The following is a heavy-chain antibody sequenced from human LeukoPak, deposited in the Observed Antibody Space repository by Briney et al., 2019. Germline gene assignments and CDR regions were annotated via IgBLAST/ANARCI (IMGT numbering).Heavy chain of an antibody. Sequence: PGGSLRLPCAASGFTFSSYAMHWVRQAPGKGLEWVAVISYDGSNKYYADSVKGRFTISRDNSKNTLYLQMNSLRAEDTAVYYCAKEAVWYYDSSGYPYFDYWGQGTLVTVSS. CDR1: GFTFSSYA. D-gene: IGHD3-22*01. CDR2: ISYDGSNK. CDR3: AKEAVWYYDSSGYPYFDY. V-gene: IGHV3-30-3*01. J-gene: IGHJ4*02.